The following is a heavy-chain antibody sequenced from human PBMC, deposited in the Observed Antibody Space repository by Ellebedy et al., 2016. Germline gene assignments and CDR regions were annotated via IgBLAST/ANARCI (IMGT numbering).Heavy chain of an antibody. J-gene: IGHJ5*02. CDR2: IFSDANT. CDR3: ARGEGSGWFDP. CDR1: GFTVSTNY. Sequence: GGSLRLSCAASGFTVSTNYTKWVRQAPGRGLEWVSAIFSDANTSYADSVKGRLTISRDNSKNTLYLQMNSLRAEDTAVYYCARGEGSGWFDPWGQGTLVTVSS. V-gene: IGHV3-53*01.